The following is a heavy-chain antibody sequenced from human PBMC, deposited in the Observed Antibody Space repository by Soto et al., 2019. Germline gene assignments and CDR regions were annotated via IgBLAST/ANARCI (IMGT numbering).Heavy chain of an antibody. J-gene: IGHJ4*02. CDR2: ISSSRSYI. CDR1: GFTFSSYS. CDR3: ARGYGRNFDY. Sequence: GGSLRLSCAASGFTFSSYSMNWVRQAPGKGLEWVSSISSSRSYIYYADSVKGRFTISRDNAKNSLYLQMNSLRAEDTAVYYCARGYGRNFDYWGQGTLVTVSS. D-gene: IGHD5-18*01. V-gene: IGHV3-21*01.